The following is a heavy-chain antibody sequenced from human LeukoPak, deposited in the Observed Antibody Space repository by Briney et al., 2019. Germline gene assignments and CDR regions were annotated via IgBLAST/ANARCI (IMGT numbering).Heavy chain of an antibody. J-gene: IGHJ4*02. Sequence: GGSLRLSCAVSGFTFRSFSMSWVRQAPGKGLEWVAAIGDKGIDTKYADSVKGRFTISRDNSRNTLYLQLNSLRVEDTAIYYCGRDWKLDYWGQGTLVTVSS. CDR1: GFTFRSFS. V-gene: IGHV3-23*01. D-gene: IGHD1-1*01. CDR3: GRDWKLDY. CDR2: IGDKGIDT.